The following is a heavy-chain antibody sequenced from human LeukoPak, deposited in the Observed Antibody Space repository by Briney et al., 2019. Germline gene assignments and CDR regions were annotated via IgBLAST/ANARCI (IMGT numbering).Heavy chain of an antibody. D-gene: IGHD3-3*01. CDR1: GHTFTSYD. CDR3: ARGIEDSRITIFGVVIAPPIHYYYMDV. CDR2: MNSNSGNT. J-gene: IGHJ6*03. Sequence: GASVKVSCKASGHTFTSYDINWVRQATGQGLEWMGCMNSNSGNTCYAQKFQGRVTMTRNTSISTAYMELSSLRSEDTAVFYCARGIEDSRITIFGVVIAPPIHYYYMDVWGKWTTVTVSS. V-gene: IGHV1-8*01.